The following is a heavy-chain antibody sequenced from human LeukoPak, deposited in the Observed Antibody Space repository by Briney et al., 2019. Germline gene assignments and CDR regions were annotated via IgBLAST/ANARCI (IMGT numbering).Heavy chain of an antibody. CDR2: ISYDGSNK. D-gene: IGHD3-22*01. Sequence: GGSLRLSCAASGFTFSSYAMHWVRQAPGKGLEWVAVISYDGSNKYYADSVKGRFTISRDNSKNTLYLQMNSLRAEDTAVYYCARGLYQNYYDSSGYYSVLLDYWGQGTLVTVSS. V-gene: IGHV3-30*01. CDR1: GFTFSSYA. J-gene: IGHJ4*02. CDR3: ARGLYQNYYDSSGYYSVLLDY.